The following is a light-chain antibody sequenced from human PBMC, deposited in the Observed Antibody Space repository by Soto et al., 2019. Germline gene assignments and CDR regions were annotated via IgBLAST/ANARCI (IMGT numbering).Light chain of an antibody. Sequence: DIQMTHSPSSLSASVGDRVTITCRASQGIRNDLGWYQQKPGKAPKRLIYVASSLQSGVPSRFRGSGSGKELTLTTSTLQPEDFATYYCIQYNSYHRTFGQGTKVDIX. J-gene: IGKJ1*01. V-gene: IGKV1-17*01. CDR1: QGIRND. CDR3: IQYNSYHRT. CDR2: VAS.